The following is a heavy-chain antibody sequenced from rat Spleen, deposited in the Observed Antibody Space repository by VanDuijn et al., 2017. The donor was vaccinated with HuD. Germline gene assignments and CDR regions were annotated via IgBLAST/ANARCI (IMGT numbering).Heavy chain of an antibody. V-gene: IGHV2-6*01. CDR3: ARSYYYDGSYYY. Sequence: QVQLKESGPGLVQPSQTLSLTCTVSGFSLTSYNVHWVRQPPGKGLEWIAAISGGGSTYYNSALKSRLSISRDTSKSQVFLKMNILQTKDTAMYFCARSYYYDGSYYYWGQGVMVTVSS. J-gene: IGHJ2*01. CDR2: ISGGGST. D-gene: IGHD1-12*02. CDR1: GFSLTSYN.